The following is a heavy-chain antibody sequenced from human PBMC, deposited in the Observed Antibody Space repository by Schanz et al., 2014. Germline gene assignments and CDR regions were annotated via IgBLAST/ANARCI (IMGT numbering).Heavy chain of an antibody. D-gene: IGHD3-9*01. CDR3: AKHVRSLTGNDY. Sequence: VHLVESGGGVVQPGRSLRLSCAASGFTFTNYAMTWVRQAPGKGLEWVSGISGSGGSTYDADSVKGRFTISRDNSKNTLYLQVNSLRAEDTAVYYCAKHVRSLTGNDYWGQGTLVTVSS. J-gene: IGHJ4*02. CDR1: GFTFTNYA. CDR2: ISGSGGST. V-gene: IGHV3-23*04.